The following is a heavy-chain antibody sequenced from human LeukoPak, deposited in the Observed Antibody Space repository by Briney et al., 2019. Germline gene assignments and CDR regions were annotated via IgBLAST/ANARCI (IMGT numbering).Heavy chain of an antibody. V-gene: IGHV1-8*03. CDR3: ARTPSTVLYYYYYMDV. J-gene: IGHJ6*03. Sequence: ASVKVSCKASGYTFTSYDINWVRQATGQGLEWMGWMNPNSGNTGYAQKFQGRVTITRNTSISTAYMELSSLRSEDTAVYYCARTPSTVLYYYYYMDVWGKGTTVTVSS. D-gene: IGHD6-6*01. CDR2: MNPNSGNT. CDR1: GYTFTSYD.